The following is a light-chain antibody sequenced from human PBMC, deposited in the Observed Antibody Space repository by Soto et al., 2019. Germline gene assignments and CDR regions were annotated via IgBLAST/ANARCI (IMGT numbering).Light chain of an antibody. V-gene: IGLV2-23*01. Sequence: LTQPASVSGSPGQSITISCTGTSSDVGSYNLVSWYQQHPGKAPKLMIYEGSKRPSGVSNRFSGSKSGNTASLTISGLQAEDEADYYCCSYAGSTTYVFGTATKVTV. CDR1: SSDVGSYNL. CDR3: CSYAGSTTYV. J-gene: IGLJ1*01. CDR2: EGS.